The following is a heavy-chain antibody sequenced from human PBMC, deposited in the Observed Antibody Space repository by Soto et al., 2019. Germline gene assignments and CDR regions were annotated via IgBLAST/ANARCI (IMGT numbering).Heavy chain of an antibody. CDR3: ARSKVVLPPRYYYYGMDV. V-gene: IGHV1-69*01. J-gene: IGHJ6*02. CDR1: GGTFSSYA. Sequence: QVQLVQSGAEVKKPGSSVKVSCKASGGTFSSYAISWLRQAPGQGLEWMGGIIPIFGTANYAQKFQGRVTITADESTSTAYMELSSLRSEDTAVYYCARSKVVLPPRYYYYGMDVWGQGTTVTVS. CDR2: IIPIFGTA. D-gene: IGHD2-15*01.